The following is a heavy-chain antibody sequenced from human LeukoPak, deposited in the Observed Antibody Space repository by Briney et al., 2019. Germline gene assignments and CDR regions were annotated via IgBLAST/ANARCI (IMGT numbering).Heavy chain of an antibody. CDR3: ARVSEEMATITIDY. Sequence: GASVKVSCKASGYTFSSYDISWVRQAPGQGLEWMGWISAYNGNTNYAQKLQGRVTMTTDTSTSTAYLELRSLRSDDTAVYYCARVSEEMATITIDYWGQGTLVTVSS. CDR1: GYTFSSYD. J-gene: IGHJ4*02. V-gene: IGHV1-18*01. CDR2: ISAYNGNT. D-gene: IGHD5-24*01.